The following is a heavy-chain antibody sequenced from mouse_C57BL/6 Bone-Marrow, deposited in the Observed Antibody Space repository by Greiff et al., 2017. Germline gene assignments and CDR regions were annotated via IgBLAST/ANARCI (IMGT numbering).Heavy chain of an antibody. J-gene: IGHJ3*01. D-gene: IGHD2-2*01. CDR3: ARGGYGYPAWFAY. Sequence: EVMLVESGGGLVKPGGSLKLSCAASGFTFSSYAMSWVRQTPEKRLEWVATISDGGSYTYYPDNVKGRFTISRDNAKNNLYLQMSHLKSEDTARYYCARGGYGYPAWFAYWGQGTLVTVSA. CDR1: GFTFSSYA. V-gene: IGHV5-4*03. CDR2: ISDGGSYT.